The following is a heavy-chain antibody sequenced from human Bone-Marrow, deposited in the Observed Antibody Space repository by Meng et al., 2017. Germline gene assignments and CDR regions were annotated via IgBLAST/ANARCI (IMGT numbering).Heavy chain of an antibody. CDR2: IIPIFGTA. V-gene: IGHV1-69*05. CDR1: GGTFSSYA. D-gene: IGHD6-19*01. J-gene: IGHJ2*01. CDR3: ARAAVADLNWYFDL. Sequence: VQPVKSGGVVKKPGSSVKVSCKASGGTFSSYAISWVRQAPGQGLEWMGGIIPIFGTANYAQKFQGRVTITTDESTSTAYMELSSLRSEDTAVYYCARAAVADLNWYFDLWGRGTLVTVSS.